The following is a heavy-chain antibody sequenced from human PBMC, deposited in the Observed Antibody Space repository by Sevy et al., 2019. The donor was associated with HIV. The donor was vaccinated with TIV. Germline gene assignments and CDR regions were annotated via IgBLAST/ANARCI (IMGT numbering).Heavy chain of an antibody. CDR3: AKDMPGRRQSHAFDI. D-gene: IGHD6-25*01. Sequence: GGSLRLSCAASGFTFDDYAMHWVRQAPGKGLEWVSGISWNSGSIGYADSVKGRFTISRDNAKNSLYLQMNSLRAEDTALYYSAKDMPGRRQSHAFDIWGQGTMVTVSS. CDR2: ISWNSGSI. J-gene: IGHJ3*02. V-gene: IGHV3-9*01. CDR1: GFTFDDYA.